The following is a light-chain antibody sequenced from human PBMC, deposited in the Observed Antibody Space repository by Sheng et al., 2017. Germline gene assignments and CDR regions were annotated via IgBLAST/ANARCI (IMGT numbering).Light chain of an antibody. CDR2: WAS. Sequence: EIVMTQSPATLSVSPGERATLSCRASQSVSSNLAWYQQKPGQPPKLLIYWASTRGSGVPDRFSGSGSGTDFTLTISSLQAEDVAVYYCQQYYSTPQTFGQGTKVEV. CDR1: QSVSSN. CDR3: QQYYSTPQT. J-gene: IGKJ1*01. V-gene: IGKV4-1*01.